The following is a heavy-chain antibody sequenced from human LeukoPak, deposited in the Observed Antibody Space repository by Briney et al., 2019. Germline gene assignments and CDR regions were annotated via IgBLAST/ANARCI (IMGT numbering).Heavy chain of an antibody. CDR1: GFTFSSYW. D-gene: IGHD6-19*01. CDR2: INSDGSST. V-gene: IGHV3-74*01. CDR3: ARDGSVAGPDY. Sequence: GGSLRLSCAASGFTFSSYWMHWVRQDPGKGLVWVSRINSDGSSTSYADSVKGRFTISRDNAKNTLYLQMNSLRAEDTAVYYCARDGSVAGPDYWGQGTLVTVSS. J-gene: IGHJ4*02.